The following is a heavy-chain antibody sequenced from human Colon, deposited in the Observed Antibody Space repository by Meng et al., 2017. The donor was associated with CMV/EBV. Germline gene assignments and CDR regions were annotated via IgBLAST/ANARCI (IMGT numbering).Heavy chain of an antibody. V-gene: IGHV1-69*01. CDR2: IIPIFGTA. CDR3: ARDIDSAEGY. CDR1: GGTFSSYA. J-gene: IGHJ4*02. D-gene: IGHD1-26*01. Sequence: QVQLVQAGAEVEKAGSVVKVSCKDSGGTFSSYAISWVRQAPGQGLEWMGGIIPIFGTANYAQKFQGRVTITADESTSTAYMELSSLRSEDTAVYYCARDIDSAEGYWGQGTLVTVSS.